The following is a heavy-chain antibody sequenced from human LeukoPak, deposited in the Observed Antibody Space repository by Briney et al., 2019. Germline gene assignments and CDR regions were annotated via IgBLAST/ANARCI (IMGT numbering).Heavy chain of an antibody. CDR2: INHSGST. V-gene: IGHV4-34*01. CDR3: ARGSEYDYVWGSYRSPLDY. Sequence: SETLSLTCAVYGGSFSGYHWSWIRQPPGKGLEWIGEINHSGSTNYNPSLKSRVTISVDTSKNQFSLKLSSVTAADTAVYYCARGSEYDYVWGSYRSPLDYWGQGTLVTVSS. J-gene: IGHJ4*02. D-gene: IGHD3-16*02. CDR1: GGSFSGYH.